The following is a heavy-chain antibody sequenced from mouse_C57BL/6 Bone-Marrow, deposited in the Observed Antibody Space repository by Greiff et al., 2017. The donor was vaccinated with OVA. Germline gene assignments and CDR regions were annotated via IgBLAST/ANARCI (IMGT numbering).Heavy chain of an antibody. CDR1: GFTFSSYG. CDR2: ISSGGSYT. V-gene: IGHV5-6*01. CDR3: ARQNGSSYWYCDV. J-gene: IGHJ1*03. Sequence: EVQLVESGGDLVKPGGSLKLSCAASGFTFSSYGMSWVRQTPDKRLEWVATISSGGSYTYYPDSVKGRFPISRDNAKNTLYLQMSSLKSEDTAMYYCARQNGSSYWYCDVWGTGTTVTVSS. D-gene: IGHD1-1*01.